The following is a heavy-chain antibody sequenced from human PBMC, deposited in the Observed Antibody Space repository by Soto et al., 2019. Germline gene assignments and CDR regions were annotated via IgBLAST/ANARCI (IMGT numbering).Heavy chain of an antibody. V-gene: IGHV4-61*08. CDR3: ARDEGGFYFFDY. CDR2: INYSGST. CDR1: GGSISSGGYS. J-gene: IGHJ4*02. Sequence: PSETLSLTCAVSGGSISSGGYSWSWLRQPPGKGLEWIGYINYSGSTNYNPSLNSRVTISLDTSKNQFSLKLRSVTAADTAVYYCARDEGGFYFFDYWGQGTLVTVSS. D-gene: IGHD3-3*01.